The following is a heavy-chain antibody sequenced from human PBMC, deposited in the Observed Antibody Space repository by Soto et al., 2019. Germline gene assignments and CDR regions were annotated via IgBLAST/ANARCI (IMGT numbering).Heavy chain of an antibody. V-gene: IGHV4-59*01. CDR3: AREGNLGRWLQPLDF. J-gene: IGHJ4*02. Sequence: SETLSLTCTVSGGSLSSYYWMWIRQLPGKGLEWMGYIYYSGGTNYSPSLKSRVTMSVDTSKNHFSLRLISVTAADTAIYFCAREGNLGRWLQPLDFWGQGTLVTVSS. CDR1: GGSLSSYY. CDR2: IYYSGGT. D-gene: IGHD5-12*01.